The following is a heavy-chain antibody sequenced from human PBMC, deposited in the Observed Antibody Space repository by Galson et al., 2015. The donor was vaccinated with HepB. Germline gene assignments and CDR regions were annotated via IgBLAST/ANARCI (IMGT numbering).Heavy chain of an antibody. CDR3: ARGYSSSCFDY. V-gene: IGHV1-3*01. J-gene: IGHJ4*02. Sequence: SVKVSCKASGYTFTSYAMHWVRQAPGQRLEWMGWINAGNGNTKYSQKFQGRVTMTTDTSTSTAYMELRSLRSDDTAVYYCARGYSSSCFDYWGQGTMVTVSS. D-gene: IGHD6-13*01. CDR1: GYTFTSYA. CDR2: INAGNGNT.